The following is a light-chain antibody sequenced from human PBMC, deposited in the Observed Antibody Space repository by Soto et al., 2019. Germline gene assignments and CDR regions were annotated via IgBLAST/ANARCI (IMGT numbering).Light chain of an antibody. V-gene: IGLV2-14*01. CDR2: DVS. CDR1: SSDVGGYNY. Sequence: QSALTQPASVSGSPGQSITISCTGTSSDVGGYNYVSWYQQHPGKAPKLMIYDVSNRPSGVSNRFSGSKFGNTASLTISGLQAEDEADYYCSSYTSSNFVVFGGGTKLTVL. J-gene: IGLJ2*01. CDR3: SSYTSSNFVV.